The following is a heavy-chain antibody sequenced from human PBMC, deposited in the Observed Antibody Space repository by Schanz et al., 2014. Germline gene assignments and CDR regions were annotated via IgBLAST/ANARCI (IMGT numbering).Heavy chain of an antibody. J-gene: IGHJ4*02. CDR1: GFNFSDYA. CDR3: AKKVPAYNPFDS. Sequence: EVQLVESGGGLVPPGGSLRLSCAASGFNFSDYAMCWVRQAPGKGLEWVSAISGGGGTTYYTDSVKGRFTISRDNSKNTLYLQMDSLRAEDTAVYFCAKKVPAYNPFDSWGQGTLVTVSS. CDR2: ISGGGGTT. D-gene: IGHD1-1*01. V-gene: IGHV3-23*04.